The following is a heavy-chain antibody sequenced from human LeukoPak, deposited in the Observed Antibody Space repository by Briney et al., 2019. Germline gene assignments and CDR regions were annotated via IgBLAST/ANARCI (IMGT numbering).Heavy chain of an antibody. CDR2: ISTSGRST. CDR1: GFTFSTYA. Sequence: GGSLRLSCAASGFTFSTYAMSWVRQAPGKGLEWVSTISTSGRSTYYADSVKGRFTISRDNSKNTLFLQMNSLRAEDTAVYYCAKNRHYYFYGMDVWGQGTTVTVSS. J-gene: IGHJ6*02. V-gene: IGHV3-23*01. CDR3: AKNRHYYFYGMDV.